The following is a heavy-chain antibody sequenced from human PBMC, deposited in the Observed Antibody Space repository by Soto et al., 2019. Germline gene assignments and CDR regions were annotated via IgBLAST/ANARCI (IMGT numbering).Heavy chain of an antibody. Sequence: TLSLTCTVSGGSISSGGYYWSWIRQHPGKGLEWIGYIYYSGSTYYNPSLKSRVTISVDTSKNQFSLKLSSVTAADTAVYYCARVLRTGYEDILTGYYWGTYYGMDVSGQGTTV. CDR2: IYYSGST. D-gene: IGHD3-9*01. V-gene: IGHV4-31*03. CDR3: ARVLRTGYEDILTGYYWGTYYGMDV. CDR1: GGSISSGGYY. J-gene: IGHJ6*02.